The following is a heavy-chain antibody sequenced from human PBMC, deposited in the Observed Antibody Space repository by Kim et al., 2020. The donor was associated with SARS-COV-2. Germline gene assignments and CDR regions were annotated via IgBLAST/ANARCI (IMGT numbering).Heavy chain of an antibody. CDR2: NNHSGST. CDR3: ARGLLYYDFWSGYYTGKSSGMDV. J-gene: IGHJ6*02. CDR1: GGSFSGYY. D-gene: IGHD3-3*01. Sequence: SETLSLTCAVYGGSFSGYYWSWIRQPPGKGLEWIGENNHSGSTNYNPSLKSRVTISVDTSKNQFSLKLSSVTAADTAVYYCARGLLYYDFWSGYYTGKSSGMDVWGQGTTVTVSS. V-gene: IGHV4-34*01.